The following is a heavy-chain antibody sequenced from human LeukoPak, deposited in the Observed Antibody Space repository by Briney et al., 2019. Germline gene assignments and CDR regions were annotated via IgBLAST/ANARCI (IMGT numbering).Heavy chain of an antibody. CDR1: GGSISSYY. Sequence: SETLSLTCTVSGGSISSYYWSWIRQPPGKGLEWIGYIYYSGSTTYNPSLKSRVTISVDTSKNQFSLMLSSVTAADTAVYYCARASPPYSSGWYEGIGYWGQGALVTVSS. V-gene: IGHV4-59*01. J-gene: IGHJ4*02. CDR2: IYYSGST. CDR3: ARASPPYSSGWYEGIGY. D-gene: IGHD6-19*01.